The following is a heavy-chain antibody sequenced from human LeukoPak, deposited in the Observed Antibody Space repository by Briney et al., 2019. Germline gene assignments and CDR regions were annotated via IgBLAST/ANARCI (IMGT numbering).Heavy chain of an antibody. Sequence: SETLSLTCTVSGGSISSYYWSWIRQPPGKGLEWIGYIYCTGSTNYNPSLKSRVTISVDTSKNHFSLKLTSVTAADTAVYYCARGSRQGVFDPWGQGTQVTVSS. CDR1: GGSISSYY. CDR3: ARGSRQGVFDP. CDR2: IYCTGST. J-gene: IGHJ5*02. D-gene: IGHD3-10*01. V-gene: IGHV4-59*01.